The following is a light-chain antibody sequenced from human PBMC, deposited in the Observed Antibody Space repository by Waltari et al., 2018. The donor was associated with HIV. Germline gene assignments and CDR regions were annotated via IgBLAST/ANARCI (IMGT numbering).Light chain of an antibody. CDR1: QNLLHSNGYNY. CDR2: LGS. Sequence: DIVTTQSPLSLPVTPGEAASISCRSSQNLLHSNGYNYLDWYLQKPGQSPQLLIYLGSNRASGVPDRFSGSGSGTDFTLKISRVEAEDVGVYYCMQALQTPPTFGQGTKLEIK. J-gene: IGKJ2*01. CDR3: MQALQTPPT. V-gene: IGKV2-28*01.